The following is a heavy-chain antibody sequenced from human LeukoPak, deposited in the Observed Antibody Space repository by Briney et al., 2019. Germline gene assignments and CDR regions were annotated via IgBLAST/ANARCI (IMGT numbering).Heavy chain of an antibody. CDR1: GFTFSSYA. CDR3: AKGYCSSTSCYLYSSSPLDY. CDR2: ISGSGGST. V-gene: IGHV3-23*01. D-gene: IGHD2-2*01. J-gene: IGHJ4*02. Sequence: GGSLRLSCAASGFTFSSYAMSWVRQAPGKGLEWVSAISGSGGSTYYADSVKGRFTISRDNSKNTLYLQMNSLRAEDTAVYYCAKGYCSSTSCYLYSSSPLDYWGQETLVTVSS.